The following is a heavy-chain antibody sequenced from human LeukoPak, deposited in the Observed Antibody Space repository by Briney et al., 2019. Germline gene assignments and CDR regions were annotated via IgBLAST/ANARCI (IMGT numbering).Heavy chain of an antibody. V-gene: IGHV3-21*01. D-gene: IGHD6-13*01. CDR2: ISSSSSYI. J-gene: IGHJ4*02. CDR1: GFTFSSYS. Sequence: GVSLRLSCAASGFTFSSYSMNWVRQAPGKGLEWVSSISSSSSYIYYADSVKGRFTISRDNAKNSLYLQMNSLRAEDTAVYYCARVVGSSSSWTKGYYFDYWGQGTLVTVSS. CDR3: ARVVGSSSSWTKGYYFDY.